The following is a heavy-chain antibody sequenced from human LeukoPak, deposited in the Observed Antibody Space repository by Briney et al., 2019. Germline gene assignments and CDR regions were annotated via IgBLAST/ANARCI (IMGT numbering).Heavy chain of an antibody. D-gene: IGHD4-11*01. V-gene: IGHV3-30-3*01. CDR2: ISYDGSNK. CDR3: GRPGDNYAGPLKY. CDR1: GFTFSSYA. Sequence: PGGFLRLSCAASGFTFSSYAMHWVRQAPGKGLEWVAVISYDGSNKYYADSVKGRFTISRDNSKNTLYLQMNSLRAEDTAGYYRGRPGDNYAGPLKYWGQGTLVTVSS. J-gene: IGHJ4*02.